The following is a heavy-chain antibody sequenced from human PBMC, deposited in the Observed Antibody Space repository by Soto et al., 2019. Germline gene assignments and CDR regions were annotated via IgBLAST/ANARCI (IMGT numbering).Heavy chain of an antibody. D-gene: IGHD1-1*01. J-gene: IGHJ4*02. CDR3: ARAGGTQLFDY. Sequence: GASVKVSCEASGYTVSSHVISWVRQAPGQGLEWMGWVSAYNGNTKYAQNIQGRVTMTTDRSTSTAYMELRSLRSDDTAVYYCARAGGTQLFDYWGQGTLVTVSS. CDR2: VSAYNGNT. CDR1: GYTVSSHV. V-gene: IGHV1-18*04.